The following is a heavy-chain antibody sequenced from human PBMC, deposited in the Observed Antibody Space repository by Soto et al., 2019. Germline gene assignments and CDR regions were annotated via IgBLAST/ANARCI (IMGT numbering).Heavy chain of an antibody. V-gene: IGHV3-30-3*01. D-gene: IGHD2-15*01. J-gene: IGHJ4*02. CDR2: ISFDGTNQ. CDR3: ARSGSCSGGHCLN. CDR1: GFTFSGYA. Sequence: GGSLRLSCVVSGFTFSGYALHWVRQAPAEGLEWVAIISFDGTNQYYAGSVKGRFTISRDNSKNTLYLEMNSLRAEDTAVYYCARSGSCSGGHCLNWGQGTLVTVSS.